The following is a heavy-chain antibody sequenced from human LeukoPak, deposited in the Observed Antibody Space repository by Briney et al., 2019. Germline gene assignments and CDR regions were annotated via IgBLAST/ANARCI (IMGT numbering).Heavy chain of an antibody. CDR3: ARAGSYYDSSGYYFYFDY. J-gene: IGHJ4*02. CDR2: IISDSSYK. V-gene: IGHV3-21*01. Sequence: SGGSLRLSCAASGFIFSSCSMNWVRQAPGKGLEWVSSIISDSSYKYYADSVKGRFTISRDNAKNSLYLQMNSLRVEDTAIYYCARAGSYYDSSGYYFYFDYWGQGTLVTVSS. CDR1: GFIFSSCS. D-gene: IGHD3-22*01.